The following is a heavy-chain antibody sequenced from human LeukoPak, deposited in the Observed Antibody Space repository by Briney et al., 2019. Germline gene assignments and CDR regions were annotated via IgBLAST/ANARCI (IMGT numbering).Heavy chain of an antibody. CDR2: INPSGGST. D-gene: IGHD4-17*01. CDR1: GYTFTRNY. CDR3: ARISDGDPEGAFDI. J-gene: IGHJ3*02. Sequence: ASVKVSCKASGYTFTRNYIHWVRQAPGQGLEWMGIINPSGGSTTYAQKFQGRVTMTRDTSTSTVYMELSSLRSEDTAVYYCARISDGDPEGAFDIWGQGTMVTVSS. V-gene: IGHV1-46*01.